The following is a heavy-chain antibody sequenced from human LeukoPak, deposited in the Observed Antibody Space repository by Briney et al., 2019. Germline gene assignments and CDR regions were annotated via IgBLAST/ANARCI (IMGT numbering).Heavy chain of an antibody. CDR2: IYYSGST. CDR1: GGSISSYY. CDR3: ARGHMVRGVITAFDI. J-gene: IGHJ3*02. D-gene: IGHD3-10*01. V-gene: IGHV4-59*01. Sequence: SETLSLTCTVSGGSISSYYWSWIRQPPGKGLEWIGYIYYSGSTNYNPSLKSRVTISIDTSKNQFSLKLSSVTAADTAVYYCARGHMVRGVITAFDIWGQGTMVTVSS.